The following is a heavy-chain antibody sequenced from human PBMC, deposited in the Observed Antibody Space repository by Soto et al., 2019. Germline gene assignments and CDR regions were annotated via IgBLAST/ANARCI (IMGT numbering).Heavy chain of an antibody. CDR2: IIPIFGTA. V-gene: IGHV1-69*01. D-gene: IGHD3-22*01. CDR1: GGTFSRHA. Sequence: QVQRVQSGAEVRKPGSSVKVSCKASGGTFSRHAISWVRQAPGQGLEWMGGIIPIFGTANHAQKCQGRVTSIADEPTSTVYMEFSSLRSAETAMYYCARGWGYDSNDYYYAYWGQGTLVIVSS. J-gene: IGHJ4*02. CDR3: ARGWGYDSNDYYYAY.